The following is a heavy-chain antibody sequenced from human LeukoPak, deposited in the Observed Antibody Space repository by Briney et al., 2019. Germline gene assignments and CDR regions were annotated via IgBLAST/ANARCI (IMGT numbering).Heavy chain of an antibody. CDR1: GGSISSYY. D-gene: IGHD3-10*01. V-gene: IGHV4-4*07. CDR2: IYNSGST. CDR3: ARVGSYNFDY. J-gene: IGHJ4*02. Sequence: IPSETLSLTCTVSGGSISSYYWSWIRQPAGKGLEWIGHIYNSGSTNYNPSLKGRVTMSVDTSKNQFSLRLSSVTTAHTAVYYCARVGSYNFDYWGQGTLVTVSS.